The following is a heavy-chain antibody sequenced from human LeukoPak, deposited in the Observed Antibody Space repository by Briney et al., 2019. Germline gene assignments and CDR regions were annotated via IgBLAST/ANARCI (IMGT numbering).Heavy chain of an antibody. CDR3: ARDSSGWYHWFDP. CDR2: MNPNSGNT. Sequence: ASVKVSCKASGYTFSSYDINWVRQATGQGLEWMGWMNPNSGNTGYAQKFQGRVTVTRNTPISTAYMELSSLRSEDTAVYYCARDSSGWYHWFDPWGQGSLVTVSS. CDR1: GYTFSSYD. V-gene: IGHV1-8*01. J-gene: IGHJ5*02. D-gene: IGHD6-19*01.